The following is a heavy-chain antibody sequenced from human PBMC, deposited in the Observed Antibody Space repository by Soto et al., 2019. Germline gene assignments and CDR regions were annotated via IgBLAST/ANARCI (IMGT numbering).Heavy chain of an antibody. CDR3: ARNAAGTTVVSGMDV. D-gene: IGHD4-17*01. J-gene: IGHJ6*02. CDR1: GGPFSSYA. CDR2: IIPIFGTA. Sequence: QVQLVQSGAEVKKPGSSVKVSCKASGGPFSSYAISWVRQAPGLGLEWMGGIIPIFGTANYAQKFQGRVTITADEARSTAYMELSSLRSEDTAVYYCARNAAGTTVVSGMDVWGQGTTVTVSS. V-gene: IGHV1-69*01.